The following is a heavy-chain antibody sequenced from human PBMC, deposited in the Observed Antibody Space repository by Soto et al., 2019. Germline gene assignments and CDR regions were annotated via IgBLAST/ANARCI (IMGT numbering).Heavy chain of an antibody. Sequence: VGSLRLSCSDSGFTFSRSDLHWVRQAPGKGLEWVGRVRSKIHNYATSFADSVRGRFTISRNDSDNTVPLEMSGLKSEDTALYYCSRHEEGRRMVFYGMDVWGQGTTVTVSS. CDR2: VRSKIHNYAT. V-gene: IGHV3-73*01. CDR3: SRHEEGRRMVFYGMDV. J-gene: IGHJ6*02. CDR1: GFTFSRSD. D-gene: IGHD2-8*01.